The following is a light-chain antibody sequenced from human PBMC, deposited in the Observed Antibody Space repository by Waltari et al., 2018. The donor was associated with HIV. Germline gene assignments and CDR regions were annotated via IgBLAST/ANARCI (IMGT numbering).Light chain of an antibody. CDR1: QIITRC. Sequence: DIQLTQSPSSLYASIGDRVTMTCRASQIITRCSNWYRQTPGKAPELLIYAASVLQSGVPSRFSASGSGTDYTLTISSVQPVDFATYFCRQTYSPPLTFGPGTKVDVK. V-gene: IGKV1-39*01. CDR3: RQTYSPPLT. CDR2: AAS. J-gene: IGKJ3*01.